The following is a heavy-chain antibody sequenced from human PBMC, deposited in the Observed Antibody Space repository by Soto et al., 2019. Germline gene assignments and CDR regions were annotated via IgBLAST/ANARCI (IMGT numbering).Heavy chain of an antibody. CDR3: ARGVGAS. CDR2: IYYSGST. V-gene: IGHV4-59*01. Sequence: QVQLQESGPGLVKPSETLSLTCTVPGGSISSYYWSWIRQPPGKGLEWIGYIYYSGSTNYNPSLKSRVTISVDTSKNQFSLKLSSVTAADTAVYYCARGVGASWGQGTLVTVSS. J-gene: IGHJ4*02. CDR1: GGSISSYY. D-gene: IGHD1-26*01.